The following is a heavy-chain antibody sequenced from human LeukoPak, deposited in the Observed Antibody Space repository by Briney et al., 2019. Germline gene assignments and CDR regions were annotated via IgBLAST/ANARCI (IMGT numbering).Heavy chain of an antibody. D-gene: IGHD6-19*01. V-gene: IGHV4-59*08. Sequence: KPSETLSLTCTVSGASISSYSWSWIRQPPGKGLEWVAWISYSGTTNYNPSLNSRVSISVDTSKNQFSLRLTSVTAADTAVYYCARRGEWKQFRWFDPWGQGTLVTVSS. J-gene: IGHJ5*02. CDR1: GASISSYS. CDR2: ISYSGTT. CDR3: ARRGEWKQFRWFDP.